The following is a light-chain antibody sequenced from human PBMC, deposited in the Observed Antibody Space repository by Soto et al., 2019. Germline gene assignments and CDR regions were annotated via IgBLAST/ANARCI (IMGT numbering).Light chain of an antibody. J-gene: IGKJ1*01. V-gene: IGKV1-5*01. CDR3: QQYNSFLTT. CDR2: DAF. CDR1: QPITTW. Sequence: DIQITQSPSTLSASIGDSVTITCRASQPITTWLAWYQQKPGRAPRLLIYDAFALQSGVPSRFSGSGSGTEFTLTISSLQPDDFATYYCQQYNSFLTTFGQGTKVDIK.